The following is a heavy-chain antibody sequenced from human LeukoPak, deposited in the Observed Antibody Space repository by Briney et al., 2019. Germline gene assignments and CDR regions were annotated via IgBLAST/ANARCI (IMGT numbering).Heavy chain of an antibody. CDR3: ARLYSGYDYDWFDP. V-gene: IGHV5-51*01. Sequence: GASLKISCKGSGSSFTSYWIGWVRQMPGKGLECMGIIYHGESDTKYSPSFQGQVTISADKSISTAYLQWSSLKASDTAMYYCARLYSGYDYDWFDPWGQGTLVTVSS. CDR2: IYHGESDT. J-gene: IGHJ5*02. D-gene: IGHD5-12*01. CDR1: GSSFTSYW.